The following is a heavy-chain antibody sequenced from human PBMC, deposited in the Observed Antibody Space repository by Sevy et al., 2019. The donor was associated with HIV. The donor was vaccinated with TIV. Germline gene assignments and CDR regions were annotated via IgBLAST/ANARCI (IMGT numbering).Heavy chain of an antibody. Sequence: ASVKVSCKVSGYTLSQISMHWVRQAPGKGLEWMGSFDPEDGETIYAQKFQARVTMTQDTSTDTAYMELSSLRSEDTAVYYCATTKDYYDGSGSPFDSWGQGTLVTVSS. V-gene: IGHV1-24*01. CDR3: ATTKDYYDGSGSPFDS. J-gene: IGHJ4*02. D-gene: IGHD3-22*01. CDR2: FDPEDGET. CDR1: GYTLSQIS.